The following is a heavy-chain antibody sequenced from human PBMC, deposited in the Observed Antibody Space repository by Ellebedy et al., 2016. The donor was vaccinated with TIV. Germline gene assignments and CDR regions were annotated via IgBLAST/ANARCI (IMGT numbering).Heavy chain of an antibody. J-gene: IGHJ4*02. V-gene: IGHV3-9*01. CDR3: ARSYYVSGSPDY. CDR1: GFKFGDYY. Sequence: SLKISCAASGFKFGDYYMYWVRQAPGKGLEWVSGISKNSGSIGYADPVKGRFTISRDNAKNSLYLQMNSLRGEDTALYYCARSYYVSGSPDYWGQGTLFTVSS. D-gene: IGHD3-10*01. CDR2: ISKNSGSI.